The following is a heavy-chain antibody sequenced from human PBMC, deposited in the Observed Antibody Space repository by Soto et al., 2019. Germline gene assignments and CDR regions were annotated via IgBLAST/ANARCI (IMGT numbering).Heavy chain of an antibody. J-gene: IGHJ6*02. Sequence: GESLKISCKGSGYSFTGYWITWVRQNPGKGLEWMGRMYPSDSQTYYSPAFRCHVSISAENSIIPAYRHWGSLRASHTAVYYCARQKTEFLTGYYCYYGMDVWGQGTTVTVSS. V-gene: IGHV5-10-1*01. CDR2: MYPSDSQT. CDR1: GYSFTGYW. CDR3: ARQKTEFLTGYYCYYGMDV. D-gene: IGHD3-9*01.